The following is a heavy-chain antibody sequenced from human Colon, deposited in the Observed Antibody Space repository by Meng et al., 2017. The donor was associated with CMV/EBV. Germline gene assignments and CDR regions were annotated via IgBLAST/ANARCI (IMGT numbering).Heavy chain of an antibody. V-gene: IGHV4-4*07. CDR3: ARDSNLSGLAY. J-gene: IGHJ4*02. Sequence: QVQLRESGPGLVKPSETLSLTCTVSGASITSYYWSWIRQPAGKGLEWIGRVYISGNTNHNPSLKSRVTMSIDTSKNQLSLNIRSVTAADTAVYYCARDSNLSGLAYWGQGTLVTVSS. CDR2: VYISGNT. D-gene: IGHD3-10*01. CDR1: GASITSYY.